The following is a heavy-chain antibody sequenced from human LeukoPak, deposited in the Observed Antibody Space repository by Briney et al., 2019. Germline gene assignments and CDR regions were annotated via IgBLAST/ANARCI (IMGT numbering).Heavy chain of an antibody. CDR2: INSDGSST. J-gene: IGHJ4*02. V-gene: IGHV3-74*01. CDR3: ARVTYYGSFLDY. CDR1: GFTFSSYW. Sequence: GGSLRLSCAAPGFTFSSYWMHWVRQAPGKGLVWVSRINSDGSSTSYADSVKGRFTISRDNAKNTLYLQMNSLRAEDTAVYYCARVTYYGSFLDYWGQGTLVTVSS. D-gene: IGHD3-10*01.